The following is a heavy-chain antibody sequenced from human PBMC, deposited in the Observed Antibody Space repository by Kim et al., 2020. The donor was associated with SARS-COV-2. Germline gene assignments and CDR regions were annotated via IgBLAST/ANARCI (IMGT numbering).Heavy chain of an antibody. CDR2: ISGSGGST. CDR1: GFTFSSYA. Sequence: GGSLRLSCAASGFTFSSYAMSWVRQAPGKGLEWVSAISGSGGSTYYADSVKGQFTISRDNSKNTLYLQMNSLRAEDTAVYYCAKDFTSGGSCCDAFDIWGQGTMVTVSS. D-gene: IGHD2-15*01. V-gene: IGHV3-23*01. J-gene: IGHJ3*02. CDR3: AKDFTSGGSCCDAFDI.